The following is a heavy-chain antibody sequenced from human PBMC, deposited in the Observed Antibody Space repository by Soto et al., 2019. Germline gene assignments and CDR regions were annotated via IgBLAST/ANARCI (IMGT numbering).Heavy chain of an antibody. CDR3: ARAVAVPADFDY. Sequence: ASVKVSCKASGGTFSSYTISWVRQAPGQRLEWMGRINPVISITKYSQKFQGRVTITRDTSASTAYMELSSLRSEDTAVYYCARAVAVPADFDYWGQGTLVTVSS. CDR2: INPVISIT. CDR1: GGTFSSYT. V-gene: IGHV1-3*01. J-gene: IGHJ4*02. D-gene: IGHD6-19*01.